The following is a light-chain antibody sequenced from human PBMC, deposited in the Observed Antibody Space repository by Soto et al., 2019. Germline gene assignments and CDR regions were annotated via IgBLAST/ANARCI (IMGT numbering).Light chain of an antibody. Sequence: IQLTQSPSSLSASVGDRVTITCRASQGISSYLAWYQQKPGKAPKLLIYAASSLQSGDPSRFSGSGPGTDFTLTISSLQPEDCATYYCQQLNSYPLTFGGGTKVEIK. V-gene: IGKV1-9*01. CDR1: QGISSY. CDR3: QQLNSYPLT. CDR2: AAS. J-gene: IGKJ4*01.